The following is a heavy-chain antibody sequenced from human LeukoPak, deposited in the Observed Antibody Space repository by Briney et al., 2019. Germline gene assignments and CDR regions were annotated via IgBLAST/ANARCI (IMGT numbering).Heavy chain of an antibody. CDR1: GGSISSGSYF. D-gene: IGHD3-10*01. J-gene: IGHJ4*02. V-gene: IGHV4-61*02. Sequence: SQTLSLTCSVSGGSISSGSYFWSWIRQPAGKGLEWIGRIYKSGSTEYNPSLKGRVSMSIDTSKNQFSLNLGSMTAADTAVYYCARDSSTELRGIIFDYWGQGALVTVSS. CDR3: ARDSSTELRGIIFDY. CDR2: IYKSGST.